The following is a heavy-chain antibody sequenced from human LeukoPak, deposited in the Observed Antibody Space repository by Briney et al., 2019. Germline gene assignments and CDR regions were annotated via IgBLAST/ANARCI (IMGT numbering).Heavy chain of an antibody. CDR3: ARTEGGYSCGSASDI. CDR1: DYSISRGYY. V-gene: IGHV4-38-2*01. D-gene: IGHD5-18*01. CDR2: IYHSGIT. J-gene: IGHJ3*02. Sequence: SETLSLTCAVSDYSISRGYYWGWIRQPPGKGLEWIGSIYHSGITYYNPSLKSRVTISVDTSKNQFSLKLTSVTAADTAVYYCARTEGGYSCGSASDIWGQGTMVTVSS.